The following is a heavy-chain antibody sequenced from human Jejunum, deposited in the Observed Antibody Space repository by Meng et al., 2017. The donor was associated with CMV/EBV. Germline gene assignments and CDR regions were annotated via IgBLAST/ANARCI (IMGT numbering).Heavy chain of an antibody. CDR2: ISGYNGNT. J-gene: IGHJ4*02. CDR1: GYTFPSYG. CDR3: AREADGATFDY. D-gene: IGHD1-26*01. V-gene: IGHV1-18*01. Sequence: QVQLVQAGAEVKRPGASGKVSCKASGYTFPSYGISWVRQAPGQGLEWMGWISGYNGNTNYAQKLQGRVTMTTDTSTSTAYMELRSLRSDDTAVYYCAREADGATFDYWGQGTLVTVSS.